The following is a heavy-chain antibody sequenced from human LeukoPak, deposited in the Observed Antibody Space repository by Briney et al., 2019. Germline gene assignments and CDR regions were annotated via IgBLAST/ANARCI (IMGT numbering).Heavy chain of an antibody. CDR2: ISSSSSYI. J-gene: IGHJ5*02. D-gene: IGHD4-17*01. Sequence: GGSLRLSCAASGFTFSSYSMNWVRQAPGKGLEWVSSISSSSSYIYYADSVKGRFTISRDNAKNSLYLQMNSLRAEDTAVYYCAKDKDYGVLGWFDPWGQGTLVTVSS. CDR1: GFTFSSYS. V-gene: IGHV3-21*04. CDR3: AKDKDYGVLGWFDP.